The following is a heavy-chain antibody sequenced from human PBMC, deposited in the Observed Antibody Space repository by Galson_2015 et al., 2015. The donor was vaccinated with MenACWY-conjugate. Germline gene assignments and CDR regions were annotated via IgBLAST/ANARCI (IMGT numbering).Heavy chain of an antibody. CDR3: ARATLGWLRNPLY. Sequence: SLRLSCAASGFTFTTYAMSWVRQAPGKGLEWVSAITGSGGTTYYADSVKGRFTISKDDSKNTLNLQMNSLIAEDTALYYCARATLGWLRNPLYWGQGTLVTVSS. CDR1: GFTFTTYA. J-gene: IGHJ4*02. D-gene: IGHD5-12*01. CDR2: ITGSGGTT. V-gene: IGHV3-23*01.